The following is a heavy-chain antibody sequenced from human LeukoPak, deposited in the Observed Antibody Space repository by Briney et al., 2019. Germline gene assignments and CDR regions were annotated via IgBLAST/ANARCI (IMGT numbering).Heavy chain of an antibody. J-gene: IGHJ4*02. D-gene: IGHD3-22*01. Sequence: SVKVSCKASGGTFSSYAISWVRQAPGQGLEWMGGIIPIFGTANYAQKFRGRVTITADESTSTAYMELSSLRSEDTAVYYCASPIPNYYDRFPFDYWGQGTLVTVCS. CDR2: IIPIFGTA. CDR3: ASPIPNYYDRFPFDY. V-gene: IGHV1-69*13. CDR1: GGTFSSYA.